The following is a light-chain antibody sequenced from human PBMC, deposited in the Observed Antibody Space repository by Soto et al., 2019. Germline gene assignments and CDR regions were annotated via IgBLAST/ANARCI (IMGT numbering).Light chain of an antibody. CDR1: ESISSW. CDR2: DAS. J-gene: IGKJ2*01. V-gene: IGKV1-5*01. Sequence: DIQMTQSPATLSASVGDRVTISCRASESISSWLAWYQQKPGKAPSLLIYDASSLQSGVPSGFSGSGSGTEFTFTISRLQPDDFATYYCQQYKRYPYTFGQGTKLEI. CDR3: QQYKRYPYT.